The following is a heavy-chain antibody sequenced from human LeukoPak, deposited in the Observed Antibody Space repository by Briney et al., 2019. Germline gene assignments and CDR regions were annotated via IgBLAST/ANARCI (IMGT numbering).Heavy chain of an antibody. Sequence: ASVKVSCKASVYIFTSYYIHWVRQAPGQGLEWVGIINPSGGNTNYAQKFQGRVTMTRDMSTSTVYMELSSLTSEDTAVYSCARALPHRRLMDTTMNQHWFDPWGQGTLVTVSS. V-gene: IGHV1-46*01. CDR1: VYIFTSYY. CDR3: ARALPHRRLMDTTMNQHWFDP. D-gene: IGHD5-18*01. CDR2: INPSGGNT. J-gene: IGHJ5*02.